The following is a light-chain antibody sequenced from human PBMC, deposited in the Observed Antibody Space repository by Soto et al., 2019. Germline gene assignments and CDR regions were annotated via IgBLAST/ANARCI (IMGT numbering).Light chain of an antibody. CDR1: SSDVGSYNR. J-gene: IGLJ3*02. CDR2: EVS. Sequence: QSALTQPRSVSGSPGQSVTISCTGTSSDVGSYNRVSWYQQPPGTAPKLMIYEVSNRPSGVPDRFSGSKSGNTASLTISGIQAEDEADYYCSLYTSSSWVFGGGTKLTV. CDR3: SLYTSSSWV. V-gene: IGLV2-18*01.